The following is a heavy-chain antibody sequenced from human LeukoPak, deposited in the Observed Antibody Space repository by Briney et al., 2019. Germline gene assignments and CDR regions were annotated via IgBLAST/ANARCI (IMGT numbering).Heavy chain of an antibody. CDR3: ARHFLGYGKGRMDV. CDR1: GGSFSGYY. CDR2: IIHSGST. V-gene: IGHV4-34*12. D-gene: IGHD5-18*01. J-gene: IGHJ6*02. Sequence: SETLSLTCGVYGGSFSGYYWSWIRQPPGKGLEWIGEIIHSGSTNYNPSLKSRVTISVDTSKNQFSLKLSSVTAADTAVYYCARHFLGYGKGRMDVWGQGTTVTVSS.